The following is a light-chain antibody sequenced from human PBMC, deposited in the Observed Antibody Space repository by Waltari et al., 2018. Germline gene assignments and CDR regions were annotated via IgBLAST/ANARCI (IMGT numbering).Light chain of an antibody. Sequence: EIVLTQSPGTLSLSPGERATLSCRASQIVPSISRTWYQKKVGQAPRLLIYGTSSRATGIPDRFSGSGSGTEFTLTISRLEPEDFAVYYCQQYDGEVVTFGGGTKVEI. CDR3: QQYDGEVVT. CDR1: QIVPSIS. J-gene: IGKJ4*01. CDR2: GTS. V-gene: IGKV3-20*01.